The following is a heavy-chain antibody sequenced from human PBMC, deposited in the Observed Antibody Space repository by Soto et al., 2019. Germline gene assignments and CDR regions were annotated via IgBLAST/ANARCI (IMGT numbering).Heavy chain of an antibody. Sequence: QVQLVQSGAEVKKPGSSVKVSCKASGGTFSSYAISWVRQAPGQGLEWMGGIIPIFGTANYAQKFQGRVTITADESTSTAYMELSNLRSEDTAVYYCARMSITMIVVVEYYFDYWGQGTLVTVSS. CDR2: IIPIFGTA. D-gene: IGHD3-22*01. J-gene: IGHJ4*02. CDR1: GGTFSSYA. CDR3: ARMSITMIVVVEYYFDY. V-gene: IGHV1-69*01.